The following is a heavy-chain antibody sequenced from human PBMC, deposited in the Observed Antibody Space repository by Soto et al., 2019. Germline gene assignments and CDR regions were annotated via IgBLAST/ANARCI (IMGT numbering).Heavy chain of an antibody. J-gene: IGHJ3*02. CDR1: GGSLSSYY. CDR2: IYYSGST. Sequence: TSETLSLTCPVSGGSLSSYYWNWVRQPPGKGLEWIGNIYYSGSTNYNPSLKSRVTISVDTSKNQFSLKLSSVTAADTAVYFCARRYGLSAFDIWGQGTMVTVSS. CDR3: ARRYGLSAFDI. V-gene: IGHV4-59*08. D-gene: IGHD3-10*01.